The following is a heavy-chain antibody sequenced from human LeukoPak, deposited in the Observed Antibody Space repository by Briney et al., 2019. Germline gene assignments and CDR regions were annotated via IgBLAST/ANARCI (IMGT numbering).Heavy chain of an antibody. J-gene: IGHJ1*01. D-gene: IGHD2-15*01. CDR3: ARVVGREYFQH. V-gene: IGHV4-34*01. Sequence: SETLSLTCAVYGGSFSGYYWSWIRQPPGKGLEWIGEINHSGSTNYNPSLKSRVTISVDTSKNQFSLKLSSVTAADTAVYYCARVVGREYFQHWGQGTLVTVSS. CDR1: GGSFSGYY. CDR2: INHSGST.